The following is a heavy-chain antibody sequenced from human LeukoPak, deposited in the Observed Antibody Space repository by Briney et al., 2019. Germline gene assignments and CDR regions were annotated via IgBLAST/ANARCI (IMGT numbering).Heavy chain of an antibody. D-gene: IGHD6-13*01. Sequence: SETLSLTCTVSGGSISSSSYYWGWIRQPPGKGLEWIGSIYYSGSTYYNPSLKSRVTISVDTSKNQFSLKLSSVAAADTAVYYCARGGLAAAGTDAFDIWGQGTMVTVSS. CDR2: IYYSGST. V-gene: IGHV4-39*07. CDR1: GGSISSSSYY. J-gene: IGHJ3*02. CDR3: ARGGLAAAGTDAFDI.